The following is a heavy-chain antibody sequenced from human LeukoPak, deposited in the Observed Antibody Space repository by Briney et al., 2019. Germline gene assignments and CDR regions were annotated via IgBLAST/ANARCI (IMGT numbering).Heavy chain of an antibody. CDR2: ISGSGGST. J-gene: IGHJ4*02. D-gene: IGHD2-15*01. CDR1: GFTFSSYA. V-gene: IGHV3-23*01. Sequence: GGSLRLSCAASGFTFSSYAMSWVRQAPGKGLEWVSAISGSGGSTYYADSVKGRFTISRDNSKNTLYLQMNSLRAEDTAVYYCARVSVGGGGLDYWGQGTLVTVSS. CDR3: ARVSVGGGGLDY.